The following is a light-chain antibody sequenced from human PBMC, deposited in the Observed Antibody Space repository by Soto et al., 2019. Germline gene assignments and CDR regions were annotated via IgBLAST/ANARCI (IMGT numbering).Light chain of an antibody. CDR1: QSVSSSY. CDR3: QQYGSSQS. J-gene: IGKJ1*01. V-gene: IGKV3-20*01. Sequence: EIVLTQSPGTLSLSPGERATLSCRASQSVSSSYLAWYQQQPGQAPRLLIYGASSRATGMPDRFSGSWSGTDFTLTISRLEPEDFAVYYCQQYGSSQSFGQGTKVEIK. CDR2: GAS.